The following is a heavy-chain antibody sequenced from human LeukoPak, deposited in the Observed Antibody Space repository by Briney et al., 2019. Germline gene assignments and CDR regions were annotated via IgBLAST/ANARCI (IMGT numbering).Heavy chain of an antibody. Sequence: GRSLRLSCAASGFTFGSYGMHWVRQAPGKGLEWVAVISYDGSNKYYADSVKGRFTISRDNSKNTLYLQMNSLRAEDTAVYYCAKAVMALYYYYGMDVWGQGTTVTVSS. CDR3: AKAVMALYYYYGMDV. CDR2: ISYDGSNK. CDR1: GFTFGSYG. J-gene: IGHJ6*02. V-gene: IGHV3-30*18. D-gene: IGHD5-24*01.